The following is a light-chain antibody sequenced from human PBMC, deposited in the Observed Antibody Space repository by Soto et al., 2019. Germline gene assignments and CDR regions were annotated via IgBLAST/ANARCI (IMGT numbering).Light chain of an antibody. Sequence: DRQMTQSPSTLYASIGDRVTITCRASRKINSWLAWYQQLPGKAPNLLIYKASNLASGVPSRFSGSGSGTDFTLTITSLQPDDFTTYYCQQYNSYPWTFGQGTKVALK. CDR2: KAS. J-gene: IGKJ1*01. CDR3: QQYNSYPWT. CDR1: RKINSW. V-gene: IGKV1-5*03.